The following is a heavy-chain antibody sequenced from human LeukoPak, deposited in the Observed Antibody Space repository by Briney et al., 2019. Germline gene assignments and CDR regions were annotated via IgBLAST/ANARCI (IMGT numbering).Heavy chain of an antibody. Sequence: PGGSLRLSCAASGFTVSSNYMSWVRQAPGKGLEWVGRVKTKTVGGTTDYAAPVKGRFTISRDDSKNTLYLQMDSLKTEDTAVYYCTTHPYWGQGTLVTVSS. CDR2: VKTKTVGGTT. CDR1: GFTVSSNY. CDR3: TTHPY. J-gene: IGHJ4*02. V-gene: IGHV3-15*01.